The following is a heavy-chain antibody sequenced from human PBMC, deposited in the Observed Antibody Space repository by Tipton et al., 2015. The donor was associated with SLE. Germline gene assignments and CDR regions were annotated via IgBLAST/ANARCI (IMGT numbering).Heavy chain of an antibody. Sequence: GLVKPSETLSLTCTVSGGSISSGSYYWSWIRQPAGKGLEWIGRIYTSGSTNYNPSLKSRVTISVDTSKNQFSLKLSSVTAADTAVYYCARLRLISSSWPLSDWYFDLWGRGTLVTVSS. CDR3: ARLRLISSSWPLSDWYFDL. V-gene: IGHV4-61*02. CDR2: IYTSGST. D-gene: IGHD6-13*01. CDR1: GGSISSGSYY. J-gene: IGHJ2*01.